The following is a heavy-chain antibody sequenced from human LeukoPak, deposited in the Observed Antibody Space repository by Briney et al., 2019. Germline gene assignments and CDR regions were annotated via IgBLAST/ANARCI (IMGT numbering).Heavy chain of an antibody. V-gene: IGHV4-34*01. J-gene: IGHJ1*01. CDR3: ARPIAVAATRYFQH. CDR2: INHSGST. D-gene: IGHD6-19*01. Sequence: SETLSLTCAVYGGSFSGYYWSWIRQPPGKGLEWIGEINHSGSTNYNPSLKSRVTISVGTSKNQFSLKLSSVTAADTAVYYCARPIAVAATRYFQHWGQGTLVTVSS. CDR1: GGSFSGYY.